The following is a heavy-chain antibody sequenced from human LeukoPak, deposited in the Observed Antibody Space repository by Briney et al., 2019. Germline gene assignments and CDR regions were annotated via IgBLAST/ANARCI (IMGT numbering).Heavy chain of an antibody. CDR1: GVSISSTSYY. J-gene: IGHJ4*02. D-gene: IGHD3-10*01. CDR3: ARGALLWFGAKMEYYFDY. CDR2: IYYSGRT. V-gene: IGHV4-39*07. Sequence: SETLSLTCTVSGVSISSTSYYWGWIRQPPGKGLEWIGSIYYSGRTYYNPSLKSRVTTSVDTSKNQFSLRLSSVTAADTAVYYCARGALLWFGAKMEYYFDYWGQGTPLTVSS.